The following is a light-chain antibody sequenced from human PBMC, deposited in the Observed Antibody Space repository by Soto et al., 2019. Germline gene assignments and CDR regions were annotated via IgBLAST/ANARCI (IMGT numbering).Light chain of an antibody. J-gene: IGLJ1*01. V-gene: IGLV1-47*01. CDR2: RNN. CDR1: SSNIGSNY. Sequence: QSVLTQPPSASGTRGQRVTISCSGSSSNIGSNYVYWYPQLPGTAPKLLSYRNNQRPSGVPDRFSGSKSGTSASLAISGLQPEDEADYYRAAWEDSLSSFATGTKLTVL. CDR3: AAWEDSLSS.